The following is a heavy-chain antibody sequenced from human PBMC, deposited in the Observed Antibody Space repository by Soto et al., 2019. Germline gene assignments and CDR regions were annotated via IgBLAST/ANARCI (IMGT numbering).Heavy chain of an antibody. D-gene: IGHD2-2*01. Sequence: SVKVSCKASGGTFSRYAISWVRQAPGQGLEWMGGIIPIFGTANYAQKFQGRVTITADESTSTAYMELSSLRSEDTAVYYCARDGVVVPAAMPVYYYYGMDVWGQGTTVTVSS. CDR3: ARDGVVVPAAMPVYYYYGMDV. CDR2: IIPIFGTA. V-gene: IGHV1-69*13. CDR1: GGTFSRYA. J-gene: IGHJ6*02.